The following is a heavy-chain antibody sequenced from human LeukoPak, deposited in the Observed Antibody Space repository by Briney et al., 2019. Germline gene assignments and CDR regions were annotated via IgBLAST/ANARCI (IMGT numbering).Heavy chain of an antibody. Sequence: PGGSLRLSCAASGFTFSSYGTHWVRQAPGKGLEWVAFIRYDGSNKYYADSVKGRFTISRDNSKNTLYLQMNSLRAEDTAVYYCALSYTYCYGSGSYPIDYWGQGTLVTVSS. D-gene: IGHD3-10*01. CDR2: IRYDGSNK. CDR1: GFTFSSYG. V-gene: IGHV3-30*02. CDR3: ALSYTYCYGSGSYPIDY. J-gene: IGHJ4*02.